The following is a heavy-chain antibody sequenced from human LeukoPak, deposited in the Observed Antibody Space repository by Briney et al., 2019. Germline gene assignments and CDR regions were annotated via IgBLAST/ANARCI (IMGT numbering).Heavy chain of an antibody. D-gene: IGHD6-19*01. CDR1: GFTFSSYG. CDR3: ATLAVAENY. J-gene: IGHJ4*02. CDR2: ISSSGSTI. Sequence: GGSLRLSCAAPGFTFSSYGMHWVRQAPGKGLEWVSYISSSGSTIYYADSVKGRFTISRDNAKNSLYLQMNSLRAEDTAVYYCATLAVAENYWGQGTLVTVSS. V-gene: IGHV3-48*04.